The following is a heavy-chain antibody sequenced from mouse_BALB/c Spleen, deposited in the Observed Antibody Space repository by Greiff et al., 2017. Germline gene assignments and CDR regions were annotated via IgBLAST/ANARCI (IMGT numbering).Heavy chain of an antibody. V-gene: IGHV5-17*02. CDR2: ISSGSSTI. D-gene: IGHD1-1*01. CDR1: GFTFSSFG. J-gene: IGHJ4*01. CDR3: ARCYYGSSYMDY. Sequence: DVKLVESGGGLVQPGGSRKLSCAASGFTFSSFGMHWVRQAPEKGLEWVAYISSGSSTIYYADTVKGRFTISRDNPKNTLFLQMTSLRSEDTAMYYCARCYYGSSYMDYWGQGTSVTVSS.